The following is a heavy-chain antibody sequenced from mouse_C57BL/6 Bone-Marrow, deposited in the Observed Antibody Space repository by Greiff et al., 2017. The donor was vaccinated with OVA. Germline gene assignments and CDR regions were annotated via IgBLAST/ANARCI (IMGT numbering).Heavy chain of an antibody. CDR3: ARARTYDGYSYYAMDY. V-gene: IGHV5-4*03. J-gene: IGHJ4*01. CDR2: ISDGGSYT. Sequence: EVKLVESGGGLVKPGGSLKLSCAASGFTFSSYAMSWVRQTPEKRLEWVATISDGGSYTYYPDNVKGRFTISSDNAKNNLYLQMSHLKSEDTAMYYCARARTYDGYSYYAMDYWGQGTSVTVSS. CDR1: GFTFSSYA. D-gene: IGHD2-3*01.